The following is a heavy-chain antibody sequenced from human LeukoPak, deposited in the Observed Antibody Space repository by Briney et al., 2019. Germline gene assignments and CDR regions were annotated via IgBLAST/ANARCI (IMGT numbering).Heavy chain of an antibody. J-gene: IGHJ3*02. CDR2: IYYSGST. Sequence: SETLSLTCTVSGGSISSYYWSWIRQPPGKGLEWIGYIYYSGSTNYNPSLKSRVTISVDRSKNQFSLKLSSVTAADTAVYYCARGSWGMIVVVTDSYAFDIWGQGTMVTVSS. V-gene: IGHV4-59*12. CDR3: ARGSWGMIVVVTDSYAFDI. CDR1: GGSISSYY. D-gene: IGHD3-22*01.